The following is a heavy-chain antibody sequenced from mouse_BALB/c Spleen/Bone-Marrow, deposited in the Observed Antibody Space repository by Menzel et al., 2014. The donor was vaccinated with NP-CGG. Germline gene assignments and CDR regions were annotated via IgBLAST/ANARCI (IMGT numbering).Heavy chain of an antibody. V-gene: IGHV7-1*02. J-gene: IGHJ3*01. CDR3: ARDVGYGNYFVY. CDR1: GFTFSDFY. D-gene: IGHD2-10*02. Sequence: EVMLVESGGGLVQPGDPLRLSCATSGFTFSDFYMEWVRQPPGKRLEWIAASRNKAKHYTTEYSASVKGRFSVSRDTSQSQLYLQMNGLKAEDTAIYYCARDVGYGNYFVYWGEGALGAVAA. CDR2: SRNKAKHYTT.